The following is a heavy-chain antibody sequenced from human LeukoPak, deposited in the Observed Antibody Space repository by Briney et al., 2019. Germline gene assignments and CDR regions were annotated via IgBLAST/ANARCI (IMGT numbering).Heavy chain of an antibody. CDR2: ISSSGSTI. Sequence: GGSLRLSCAASGFTFSSYEMNWVRQAPGKGLEWVSYISSSGSTIYYADSVKGRFTISRENAKNSLYLQMNSLRAEDTAVYYCAREGLYSSSWYWPYYYYYMDVWGKGTTVTISS. D-gene: IGHD6-13*01. J-gene: IGHJ6*03. CDR1: GFTFSSYE. CDR3: AREGLYSSSWYWPYYYYYMDV. V-gene: IGHV3-48*03.